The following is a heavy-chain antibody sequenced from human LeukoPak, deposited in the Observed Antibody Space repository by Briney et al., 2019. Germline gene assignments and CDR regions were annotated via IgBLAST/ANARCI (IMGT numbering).Heavy chain of an antibody. CDR2: ISNDGNDK. J-gene: IGHJ4*02. CDR3: AKSTAPAGYYLDY. CDR1: GFTFSTYG. Sequence: GGSLRLSCAASGFTFSTYGMHWVRQPPGKGLEWVAIISNDGNDKNYADSVRGRFTHSRDNSEQPLYLQMDSLRGEDSAVYFCAKSTAPAGYYLDYWGQGILVTVSS. V-gene: IGHV3-30*18. D-gene: IGHD2-2*01.